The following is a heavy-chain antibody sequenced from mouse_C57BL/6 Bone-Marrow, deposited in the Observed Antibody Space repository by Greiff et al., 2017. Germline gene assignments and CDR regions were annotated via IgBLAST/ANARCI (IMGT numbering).Heavy chain of an antibody. CDR3: ARENYYGSSYKRKSYYFDY. D-gene: IGHD1-1*01. CDR1: GFTFSDYG. J-gene: IGHJ2*01. Sequence: EVQRVESEGGLVKPGGSLKLSCAASGFTFSDYGMHWVRQAPEKGLEWVAYISSGSSTIYYADTVKGRFTISRDNAKNTLFLQMTSLRSEDTAMYYCARENYYGSSYKRKSYYFDYWGQGTTLTVSS. CDR2: ISSGSSTI. V-gene: IGHV5-17*01.